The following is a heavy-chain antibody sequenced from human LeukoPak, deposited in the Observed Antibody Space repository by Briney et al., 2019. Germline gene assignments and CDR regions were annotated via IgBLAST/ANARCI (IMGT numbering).Heavy chain of an antibody. CDR1: GFTFSSYS. D-gene: IGHD1-26*01. J-gene: IGHJ4*02. CDR3: ARHTSGRWYSDY. Sequence: GGSLRLSCAASGFTFSSYSMNWVRQAPGKGLEWVSSISSSSSYIYYADSVKGRFTIPRDNAKNSLYLQMNSLRAEDSAVYYCARHTSGRWYSDYWGQGTLVTVSS. CDR2: ISSSSSYI. V-gene: IGHV3-21*01.